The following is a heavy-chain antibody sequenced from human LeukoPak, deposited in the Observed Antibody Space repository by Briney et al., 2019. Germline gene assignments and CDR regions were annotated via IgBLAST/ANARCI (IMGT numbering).Heavy chain of an antibody. CDR1: GYTFTSYG. V-gene: IGHV1-18*01. Sequence: ASVKVSCKASGYTFTSYGIIWVRQAPGQGLEWMGWISAYNGDTNYAQKFQGRVTMTTDTSTSTAYMELRSLRSDDTAVYYCVRDTYSFDYRGQGTLVTVSS. J-gene: IGHJ4*02. CDR2: ISAYNGDT. D-gene: IGHD2-21*01. CDR3: VRDTYSFDY.